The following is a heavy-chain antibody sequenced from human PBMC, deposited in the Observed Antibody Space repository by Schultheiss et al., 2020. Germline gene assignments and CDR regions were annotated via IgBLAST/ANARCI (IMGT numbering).Heavy chain of an antibody. CDR1: GGSISSYYW. V-gene: IGHV2-5*08. D-gene: IGHD3-3*01. J-gene: IGHJ6*02. Sequence: TLSLTCTVSGGSISSYYWSWIRQPPGKALEWLALIYWDDDKRYSPSLKRRLTITKDTSKNQVVLTMTNMDPVDTATYFCSWSGQSYYYYGMDVWGQGTTVTVSS. CDR3: SWSGQSYYYYGMDV. CDR2: IYWDDDK.